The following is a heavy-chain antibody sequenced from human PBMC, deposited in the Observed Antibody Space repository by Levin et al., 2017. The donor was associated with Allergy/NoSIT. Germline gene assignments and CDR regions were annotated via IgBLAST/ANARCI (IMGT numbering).Heavy chain of an antibody. J-gene: IGHJ3*02. Sequence: GGSLRLSCAASGFTFSSYWMSWVRQAPGKGLEWVANIKQDGTEKFYVDSVKGRFTTSKDNAKNSVDLYMTSLRGEDSAVYYCARNWRSAFDIWGQGTMVTVSS. CDR3: ARNWRSAFDI. V-gene: IGHV3-7*01. CDR2: IKQDGTEK. D-gene: IGHD2-8*02. CDR1: GFTFSSYW.